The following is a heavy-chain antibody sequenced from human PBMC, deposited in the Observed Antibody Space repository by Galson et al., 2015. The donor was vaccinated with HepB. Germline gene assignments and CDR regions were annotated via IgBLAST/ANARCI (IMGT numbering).Heavy chain of an antibody. CDR2: IWYDGSNK. J-gene: IGHJ6*02. CDR3: ARDHYALKDYGMDV. CDR1: GFTFSNYA. V-gene: IGHV3-33*08. Sequence: SLRLSCAASGFTFSNYAMDWVRQAPGKGLEWVAVIWYDGSNKYYADSVKGRFTISRDNSKNTLYLQMNSLRAEDTAVYYCARDHYALKDYGMDVWGQGTTVTVSS. D-gene: IGHD4-17*01.